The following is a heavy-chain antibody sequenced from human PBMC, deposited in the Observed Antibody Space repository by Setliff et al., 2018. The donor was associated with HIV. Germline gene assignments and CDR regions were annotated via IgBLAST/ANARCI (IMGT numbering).Heavy chain of an antibody. J-gene: IGHJ3*01. CDR2: IIPLLGTP. CDR3: ARDRSGIAVAAPDAFDV. CDR1: GGSFRNYA. Sequence: GASVKVSCKASGGSFRNYAINWVRQDPGQGLEWMGGIIPLLGTPNYAHKFQVRVTITADKYSSTVYMELSSLRSEDSAVFYCARDRSGIAVAAPDAFDVWGQGTMVTVSS. D-gene: IGHD6-19*01. V-gene: IGHV1-69*06.